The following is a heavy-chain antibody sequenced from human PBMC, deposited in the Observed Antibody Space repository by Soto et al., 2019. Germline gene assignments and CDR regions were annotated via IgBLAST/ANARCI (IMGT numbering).Heavy chain of an antibody. Sequence: SETLSLTCTVSGGSISSYYWSWIRQPPGKGLEWIGYIFYSGSTNYNPSLKSRVTISVDTSKNQFSLKLSSVTAADTAVYYCARYTPGLPDAFDICSQGTMVTVSS. CDR1: GGSISSYY. D-gene: IGHD2-21*01. CDR2: IFYSGST. J-gene: IGHJ3*02. CDR3: ARYTPGLPDAFDI. V-gene: IGHV4-59*01.